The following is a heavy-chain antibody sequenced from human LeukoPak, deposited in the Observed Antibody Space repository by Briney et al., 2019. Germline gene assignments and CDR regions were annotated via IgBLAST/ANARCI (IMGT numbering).Heavy chain of an antibody. CDR2: ISSSSSTI. CDR3: VKGTGYSSYY. D-gene: IGHD6-19*01. V-gene: IGHV3-48*04. CDR1: GFTFSSYS. Sequence: GGSLRLSCAASGFTFSSYSMNWVRQAPGKGLEWVSSISSSSSTIYYADSVKGRFTISRDNAKNSLYLQMNSLRAEDTAVYYCVKGTGYSSYYWGQGTLVTVSS. J-gene: IGHJ4*02.